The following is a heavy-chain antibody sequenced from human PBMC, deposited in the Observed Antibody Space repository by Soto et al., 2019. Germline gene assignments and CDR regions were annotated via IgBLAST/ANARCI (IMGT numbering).Heavy chain of an antibody. V-gene: IGHV3-23*01. Sequence: GGSLRLSCAASGFTFSSYAMSWVRQAPGKGLEWVSAISGSGGSTYYADSVKGRFTISRDNSKTTLYLQMNSLRAEDTAVYYCAKDLQQYNWNPPALDFDYWGQGTLVTVSS. CDR2: ISGSGGST. CDR1: GFTFSSYA. CDR3: AKDLQQYNWNPPALDFDY. D-gene: IGHD1-20*01. J-gene: IGHJ4*02.